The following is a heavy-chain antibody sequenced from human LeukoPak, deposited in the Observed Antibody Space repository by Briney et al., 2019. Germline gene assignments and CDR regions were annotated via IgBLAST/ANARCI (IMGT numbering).Heavy chain of an antibody. CDR2: ISGSGDST. CDR3: AKRGANWGPFHY. Sequence: GGSLRLSCASSGFTFSGYPMSWVRQAPRKGLEGVSSISGSGDSTYYADSVKGRFSISRDNSKNTLYLQMNSLSAEDTAVYYCAKRGANWGPFHYWGQGTLVTVSS. V-gene: IGHV3-23*01. J-gene: IGHJ4*02. D-gene: IGHD7-27*01. CDR1: GFTFSGYP.